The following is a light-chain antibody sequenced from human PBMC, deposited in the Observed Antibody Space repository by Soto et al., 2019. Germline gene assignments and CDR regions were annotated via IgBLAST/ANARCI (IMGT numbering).Light chain of an antibody. V-gene: IGLV2-11*01. CDR2: DVN. J-gene: IGLJ1*01. CDR3: CSYAGKYTLLCV. Sequence: QSALAQPRSVSGSPGQSLTISCTGTSSDVGGYNYVSWYQRHPGKAPKLILYDVNKRPSGVPDRFSGSKSGDTASLTISGLQAEDEADYYCCSYAGKYTLLCVFXIGTKGTVL. CDR1: SSDVGGYNY.